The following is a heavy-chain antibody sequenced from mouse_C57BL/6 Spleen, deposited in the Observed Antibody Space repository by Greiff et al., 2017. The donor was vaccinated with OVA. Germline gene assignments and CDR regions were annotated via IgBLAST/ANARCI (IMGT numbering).Heavy chain of an antibody. Sequence: EVKLQESGPELVKPGASVKMSCKASGYTFTDYNMHWVKQSHGKSLEWIGYINPNNGGTSYNQKFKGKATLTVNKSSSTAYMELRSLTSEDSAVYYCARRYDYDEGFDYWGQGTTLTVSS. V-gene: IGHV1-22*01. J-gene: IGHJ2*01. CDR1: GYTFTDYN. CDR3: ARRYDYDEGFDY. D-gene: IGHD2-4*01. CDR2: INPNNGGT.